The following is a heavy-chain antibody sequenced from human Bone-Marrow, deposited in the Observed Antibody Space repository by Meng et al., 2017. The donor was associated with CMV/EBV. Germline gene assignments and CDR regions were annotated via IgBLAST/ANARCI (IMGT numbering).Heavy chain of an antibody. CDR3: ASHSGGFWSGSRPGRYYFDY. D-gene: IGHD3-3*01. J-gene: IGHJ4*02. Sequence: SETLSLTCTVSGYSISSGYYWGWIRQPPGKGLEWIGYIYYSGSTNYNPSLKSRVTISVDTSKNQFSLKLSSVTAADTAVYYCASHSGGFWSGSRPGRYYFDYWGQGTLVTVSS. CDR2: IYYSGST. CDR1: GYSISSGYY. V-gene: IGHV4-61*01.